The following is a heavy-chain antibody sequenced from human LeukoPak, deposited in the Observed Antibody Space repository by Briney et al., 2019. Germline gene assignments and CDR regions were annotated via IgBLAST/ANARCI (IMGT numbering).Heavy chain of an antibody. CDR1: GFTFSSYE. CDR2: ISSSGSTI. Sequence: PGGSLRLSCAASGFTFSSYEMNWVRQAPGKGLEWVSYISSSGSTIYYADSVKGRFTISRDNAKNSLYLQMNSLRAEDTAVYYCARVNFYGSGSYYKTYYFDYWGQGTLVTVPS. D-gene: IGHD3-10*01. CDR3: ARVNFYGSGSYYKTYYFDY. J-gene: IGHJ4*02. V-gene: IGHV3-48*03.